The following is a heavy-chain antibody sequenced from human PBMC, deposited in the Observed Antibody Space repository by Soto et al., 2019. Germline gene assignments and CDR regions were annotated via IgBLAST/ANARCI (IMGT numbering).Heavy chain of an antibody. J-gene: IGHJ3*02. D-gene: IGHD2-15*01. V-gene: IGHV3-72*01. CDR3: ARGESGGAPLGAFDI. CDR2: TRNKANSYTT. Sequence: EVQLVESGGGLVQPGGSLRLSCAASGFTFSDHYRDWVRQAPGKGLEWVGRTRNKANSYTTEYAASVKGRFTISRDDSKNSLYLQMNSQKTEDTAVYYCARGESGGAPLGAFDIWGQGTMVNVSS. CDR1: GFTFSDHY.